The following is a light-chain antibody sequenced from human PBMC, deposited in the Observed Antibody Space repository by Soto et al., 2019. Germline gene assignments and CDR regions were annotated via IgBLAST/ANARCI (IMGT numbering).Light chain of an antibody. V-gene: IGLV2-14*01. CDR3: SSYTSSSTVV. Sequence: QSALTQPASVSGSPGQSITISCTGTSSDVGGYNYVSWHQQHPGKAPKLMIYDVSNRPSGVSNCFSGSKAGNTASLTISGLQAEDEADYYGSSYTSSSTVVFGGGTKVTVL. CDR2: DVS. CDR1: SSDVGGYNY. J-gene: IGLJ2*01.